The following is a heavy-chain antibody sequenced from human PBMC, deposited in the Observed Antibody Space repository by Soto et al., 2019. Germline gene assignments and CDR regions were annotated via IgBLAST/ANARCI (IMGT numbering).Heavy chain of an antibody. D-gene: IGHD1-7*01. Sequence: EVQLAESGGGMVQPGGSLRLSFVASGFTFSSYDMHWVRQAPGKGLEYVSSISSNGGTTYYGNSVKGRFTISRDNSKTTLYLQMGSLRAEDMAVYYCVRRVSGNYDYWGQGTLVTVSS. CDR1: GFTFSSYD. CDR3: VRRVSGNYDY. J-gene: IGHJ4*02. V-gene: IGHV3-64*01. CDR2: ISSNGGTT.